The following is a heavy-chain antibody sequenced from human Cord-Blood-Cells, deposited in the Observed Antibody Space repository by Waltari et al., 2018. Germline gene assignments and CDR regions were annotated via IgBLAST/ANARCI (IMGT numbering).Heavy chain of an antibody. CDR1: GYTFTGYY. CDR2: INPNSGGT. D-gene: IGHD2-15*01. Sequence: QVQLVQSGAEVKKPGASVKVSCKASGYTFTGYYMHWVRQAPGQGLEWMGWINPNSGGTNYAQKVQGRVTLTRDTSISTAYMELSRLRSDDTAVYYCARSFYCSGGSCYDAFDIWGQGTMVTVSS. CDR3: ARSFYCSGGSCYDAFDI. V-gene: IGHV1-2*02. J-gene: IGHJ3*02.